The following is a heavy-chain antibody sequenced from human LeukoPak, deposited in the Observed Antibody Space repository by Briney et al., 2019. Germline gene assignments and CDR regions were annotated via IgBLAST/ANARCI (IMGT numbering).Heavy chain of an antibody. D-gene: IGHD6-13*01. Sequence: SETLSLTCTVSGGSISSYYWSWLRQPPGKGLEWIGYIYTSGSTNYNPSLKSRVTISVDTSKNQFSLKLSSVTAADTAVYYCARGLRQQLANKSYYMDVWGKGTTVTVSS. J-gene: IGHJ6*03. CDR3: ARGLRQQLANKSYYMDV. CDR2: IYTSGST. CDR1: GGSISSYY. V-gene: IGHV4-4*09.